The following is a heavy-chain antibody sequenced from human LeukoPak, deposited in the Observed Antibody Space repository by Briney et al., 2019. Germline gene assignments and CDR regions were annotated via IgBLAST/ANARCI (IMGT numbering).Heavy chain of an antibody. J-gene: IGHJ3*02. D-gene: IGHD1-26*01. CDR1: GYTFTGYY. CDR3: AITRVGANHDAFDI. CDR2: INPNSGGT. V-gene: IGHV1-2*02. Sequence: ASVKVSCKASGYTFTGYYMHWVRQAPGQGLEWMGWINPNSGGTNYAQKFQGRVTMTRDTSISTAYMEPSRLRSDDTAVYYCAITRVGANHDAFDIWGQGTMVTVSS.